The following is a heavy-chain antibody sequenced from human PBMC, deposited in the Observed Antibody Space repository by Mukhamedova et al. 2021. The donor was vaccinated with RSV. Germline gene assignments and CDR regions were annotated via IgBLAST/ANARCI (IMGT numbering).Heavy chain of an antibody. Sequence: ISSSGSTIYYADSVKGRFTISRDNAQNSLYLQMNSLRAEDTAVYYCARIVGGKYYYYYYMDVWGQGTTVTVSS. CDR2: ISSSGSTI. J-gene: IGHJ6*03. V-gene: IGHV3-11*01. D-gene: IGHD3-22*01. CDR3: ARIVGGKYYYYYYMDV.